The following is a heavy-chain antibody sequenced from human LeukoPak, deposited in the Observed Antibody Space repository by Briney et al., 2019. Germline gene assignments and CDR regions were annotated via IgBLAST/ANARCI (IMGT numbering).Heavy chain of an antibody. CDR2: ISSSSSTI. D-gene: IGHD2-2*01. CDR1: GFTFSSYS. J-gene: IGHJ5*02. CDR3: ARDIVVVPAANDWFDP. V-gene: IGHV3-48*01. Sequence: GGSLRLSCAASGFTFSSYSMNWVRQAPGKGLEWVSYISSSSSTICYADSVKGRFTISRDNAKNSLYLQMNSLRAEDTAVYYCARDIVVVPAANDWFDPWGQGTLVTVSS.